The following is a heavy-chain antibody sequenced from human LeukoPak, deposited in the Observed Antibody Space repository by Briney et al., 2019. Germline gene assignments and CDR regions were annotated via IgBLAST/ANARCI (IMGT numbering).Heavy chain of an antibody. Sequence: PGGSLRLSCSASGFTFSSYAMHWVRQAPGKGLEYVSAISSNGGSTYYADSVKGRFTISRDNSKNTLYLQMSSLRAEDTAVYYCVKELGSSWYYYDGMDVWGQGTMVTVSS. CDR3: VKELGSSWYYYDGMDV. CDR2: ISSNGGST. V-gene: IGHV3-64D*06. CDR1: GFTFSSYA. D-gene: IGHD6-13*01. J-gene: IGHJ6*02.